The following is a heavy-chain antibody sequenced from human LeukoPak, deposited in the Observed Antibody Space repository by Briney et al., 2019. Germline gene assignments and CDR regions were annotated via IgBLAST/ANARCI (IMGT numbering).Heavy chain of an antibody. V-gene: IGHV1-69*13. CDR3: ARKAGAYLYYFDY. J-gene: IGHJ4*02. Sequence: ASVKVSCKASGGTFSSYAISWVRQAPGQGLEWMGGIIPIFGTANYAQKFQGRVSITADESTSTAYMELSSLRSEDTAVYYCARKAGAYLYYFDYWGQGTLVTVSS. CDR1: GGTFSSYA. CDR2: IIPIFGTA. D-gene: IGHD2/OR15-2a*01.